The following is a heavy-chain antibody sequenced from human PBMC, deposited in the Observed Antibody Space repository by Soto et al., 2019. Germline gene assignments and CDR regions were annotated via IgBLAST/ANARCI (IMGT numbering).Heavy chain of an antibody. V-gene: IGHV1-58*01. J-gene: IGHJ6*02. Sequence: SVKVSCKASGFTFTSSAVQWVRQARGQRLEWIGWIVVGSGNTNYAQKFQERVTITRDMSTSTAYMELSSLRSEDTAVYYCAAEGMELLSGRFGYYYYGMDVWGQGTTVTVSS. CDR2: IVVGSGNT. CDR1: GFTFTSSA. D-gene: IGHD1-7*01. CDR3: AAEGMELLSGRFGYYYYGMDV.